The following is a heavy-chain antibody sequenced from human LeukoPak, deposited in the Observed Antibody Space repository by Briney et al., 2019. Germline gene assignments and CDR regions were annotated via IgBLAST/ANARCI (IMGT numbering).Heavy chain of an antibody. V-gene: IGHV3-20*04. CDR3: ARDHDYYDSSGYIAFDI. D-gene: IGHD3-22*01. J-gene: IGHJ3*02. CDR1: GFTFDDYG. Sequence: RPGGSLRLSCAASGFTFDDYGMSWVRQAPGKGLEWVSGINWNGGSTGYADSVKGRFTISRDNAKNSLYLQMKSLRAEDTALYYCARDHDYYDSSGYIAFDIWGQGTMVTVSS. CDR2: INWNGGST.